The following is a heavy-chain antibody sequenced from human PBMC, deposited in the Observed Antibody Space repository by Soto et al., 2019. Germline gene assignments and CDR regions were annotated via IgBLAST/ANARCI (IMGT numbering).Heavy chain of an antibody. CDR2: IYYSGST. CDR1: GGSISSSSYY. J-gene: IGHJ4*02. D-gene: IGHD3-22*01. CDR3: AIEQYYYDSSGIGY. Sequence: SETLSLTCTVSGGSISSSSYYWGWIRQPPGKGLEWIGSIYYSGSTYYNPSLKSRVTISVDTSKNQFSLKLSSVTAADTAVYYCAIEQYYYDSSGIGYWRQGTLVTVSS. V-gene: IGHV4-39*02.